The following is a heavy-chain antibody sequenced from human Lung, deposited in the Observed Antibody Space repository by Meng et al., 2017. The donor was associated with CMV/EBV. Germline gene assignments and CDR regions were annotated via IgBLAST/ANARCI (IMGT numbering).Heavy chain of an antibody. CDR1: GYSFISYW. V-gene: IGHV5-51*01. CDR2: IHPGDSET. J-gene: IGHJ3*02. Sequence: GGSXRLSCKGSGYSFISYWIGWVRQMPGKGLEWMGIIHPGDSETRYSPSFHRHATISADKSITTAYLQWSSMKASDTAMYYCARRRGITIFGGASRRSDAFDIXGQGXMVTVSS. CDR3: ARRRGITIFGGASRRSDAFDI. D-gene: IGHD3-3*01.